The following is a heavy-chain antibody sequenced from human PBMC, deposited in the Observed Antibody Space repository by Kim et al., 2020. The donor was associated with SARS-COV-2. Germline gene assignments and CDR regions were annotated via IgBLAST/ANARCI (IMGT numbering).Heavy chain of an antibody. J-gene: IGHJ5*02. D-gene: IGHD6-19*01. CDR2: IIPIFGTA. CDR3: AREAVAGANWVDP. Sequence: SVKVSCKASGCTFSSYAISWVRQAPGQGLEWMGGIIPIFGTANYAQKFQGRVTITADESTSTAYMELSSLRSEDTAVYYCAREAVAGANWVDPWGQGTLVTVSS. V-gene: IGHV1-69*13. CDR1: GCTFSSYA.